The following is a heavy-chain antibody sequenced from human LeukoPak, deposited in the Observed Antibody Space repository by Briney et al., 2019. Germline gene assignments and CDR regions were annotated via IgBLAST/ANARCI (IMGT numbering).Heavy chain of an antibody. CDR3: ARDRGIQLWSKPFDY. CDR2: IKQDGSEK. D-gene: IGHD5-18*01. Sequence: VQPGGSLRLSCAASGFTFSSYWMSWVRQAPGKGLEWVANIKQDGSEKYYVDSVKGRFTISRDNAKNSLYLQMNSLRAEDTAMYYCARDRGIQLWSKPFDYWGQGTLVTVSS. V-gene: IGHV3-7*01. J-gene: IGHJ4*02. CDR1: GFTFSSYW.